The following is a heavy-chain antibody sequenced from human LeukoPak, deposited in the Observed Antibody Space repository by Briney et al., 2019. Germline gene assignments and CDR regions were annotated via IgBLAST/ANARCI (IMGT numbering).Heavy chain of an antibody. CDR3: ARVLRYCSGGNCYSGGLGYMDV. Sequence: ASVKVSCKASGSNFSDYTISWLRQVRGEGPEWMGGIIPIFGTANYAQKFQGRLTITADESTTTAYMELSSLRSDDTALYYCARVLRYCSGGNCYSGGLGYMDVWGKGTTVTISS. V-gene: IGHV1-69*13. CDR2: IIPIFGTA. D-gene: IGHD2-15*01. CDR1: GSNFSDYT. J-gene: IGHJ6*03.